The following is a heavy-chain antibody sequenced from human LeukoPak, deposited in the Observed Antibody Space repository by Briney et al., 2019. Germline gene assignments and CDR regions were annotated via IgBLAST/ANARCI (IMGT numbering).Heavy chain of an antibody. CDR1: GFTFSSYA. CDR2: ISSSSSYI. CDR3: ARDPGPMAAAGL. V-gene: IGHV3-21*01. J-gene: IGHJ4*02. Sequence: GGSLRLSCAASGFTFSSYAMSWVRQAPGKGLEWVSSISSSSSYIYYADSVKGRLTISRDNAKNSLYLQMNSLRAEDTAVYYCARDPGPMAAAGLWGQGTLVTVSS. D-gene: IGHD6-13*01.